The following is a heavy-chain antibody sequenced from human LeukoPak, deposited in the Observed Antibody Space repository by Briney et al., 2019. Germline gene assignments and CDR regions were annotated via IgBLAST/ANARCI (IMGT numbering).Heavy chain of an antibody. CDR1: GFSLSTSGVG. CDR2: IYWDDDK. V-gene: IGHV2-5*02. CDR3: ARAYYYGSGITY. Sequence: SGPTLVHPTQPLTLTCTFSGFSLSTSGVGVGWIRQPPGKALEWLALIYWDDDKRYSPSLKSRPTITKDTSKNQVVLTMTNMDPVDTATYYCARAYYYGSGITYWGQGTLVTVSS. D-gene: IGHD3-10*01. J-gene: IGHJ4*02.